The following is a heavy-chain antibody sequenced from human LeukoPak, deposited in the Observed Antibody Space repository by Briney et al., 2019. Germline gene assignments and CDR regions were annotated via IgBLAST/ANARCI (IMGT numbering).Heavy chain of an antibody. V-gene: IGHV4-59*12. Sequence: PSETLSLTCTVSGGSISSYYWSWIRQPPGKGLEWIGYIYYSGSTNYNPSLKSRVTISVDTSKNQFSLKLSSVTAADTAVYYCARIVATIYFDYWGQGTLVTVSS. CDR1: GGSISSYY. CDR3: ARIVATIYFDY. J-gene: IGHJ4*02. D-gene: IGHD5-12*01. CDR2: IYYSGST.